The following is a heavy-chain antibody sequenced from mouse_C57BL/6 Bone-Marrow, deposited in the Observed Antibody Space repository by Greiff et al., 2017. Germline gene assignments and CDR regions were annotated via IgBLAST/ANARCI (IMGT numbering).Heavy chain of an antibody. CDR2: IYPGSGNT. J-gene: IGHJ4*01. Sequence: QVQLKQSGAELVRPGASVKLSCKASGYTFTSYGISWVKQSTGQGLEWIGEIYPGSGNTYYNEKFKGKATLTADKSSSTAYMELSSLTSEDSAVXCCAREGRRRSYAMDYWGQGTSVTVSS. V-gene: IGHV1-81*01. CDR3: AREGRRRSYAMDY. CDR1: GYTFTSYG. D-gene: IGHD2-14*01.